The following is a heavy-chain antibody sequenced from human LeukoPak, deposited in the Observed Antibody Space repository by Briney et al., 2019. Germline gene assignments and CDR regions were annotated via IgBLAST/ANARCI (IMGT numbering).Heavy chain of an antibody. J-gene: IGHJ4*02. CDR3: AREAGVPVAGFDY. CDR2: IYYSGST. Sequence: SETLSLTCTVSGGSISSYYWSWIRQPPGEGLEWIGYIYYSGSTNYNPSLKSRVTISVDTSKNQFSLRLSSVTAADTAVYYCAREAGVPVAGFDYWGQGTLVTVSS. D-gene: IGHD6-19*01. V-gene: IGHV4-59*01. CDR1: GGSISSYY.